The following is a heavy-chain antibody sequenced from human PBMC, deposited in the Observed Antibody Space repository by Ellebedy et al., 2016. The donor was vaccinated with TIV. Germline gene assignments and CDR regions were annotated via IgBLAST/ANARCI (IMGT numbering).Heavy chain of an antibody. CDR3: AKDLHVAGCDY. D-gene: IGHD6-19*01. CDR2: IKGDESRR. Sequence: GESLKISCVASGFSFSDYWMHWVRQAPGKGLEWVSRIKGDESRRTDYADAVNGRFTVSRDNAKNTLYLQMNSLRAEDTAVYYCAKDLHVAGCDYWGQGTLVTVSS. CDR1: GFSFSDYW. J-gene: IGHJ4*02. V-gene: IGHV3-74*01.